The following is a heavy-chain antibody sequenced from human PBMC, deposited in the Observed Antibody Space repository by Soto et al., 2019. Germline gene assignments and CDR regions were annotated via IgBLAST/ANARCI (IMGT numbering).Heavy chain of an antibody. CDR3: AKERGSGTYSTRGPCDY. D-gene: IGHD3-10*01. Sequence: EVQLVVSGGGLVQPGRSLRLSCAASGFTFDDYAMHWVRQAPGKGLEWVSSISWNSDSIGYADSVKGRFTISRDNAKNSLYLQMNSLRAEDTALYYCAKERGSGTYSTRGPCDYWGQGTLVTVSS. CDR2: ISWNSDSI. CDR1: GFTFDDYA. J-gene: IGHJ4*02. V-gene: IGHV3-9*01.